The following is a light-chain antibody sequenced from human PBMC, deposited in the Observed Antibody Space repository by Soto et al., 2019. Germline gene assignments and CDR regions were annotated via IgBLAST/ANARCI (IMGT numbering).Light chain of an antibody. V-gene: IGKV3-15*01. CDR1: QSVSNK. J-gene: IGKJ5*01. CDR2: GAS. CDR3: QQYNNWPPFT. Sequence: EILMTQSPATLSVSPGEGATLSCRASQSVSNKVVWYQQKPGQAPRLLIYGASTRATGIPARFSGSGSGTEFTLTISSMQSEDFAVYYCQQYNNWPPFTVGQGTRLEIK.